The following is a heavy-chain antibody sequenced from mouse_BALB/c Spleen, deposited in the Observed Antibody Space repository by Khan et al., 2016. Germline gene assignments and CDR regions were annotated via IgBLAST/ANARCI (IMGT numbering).Heavy chain of an antibody. Sequence: EVQLVESGHSLVKPSQTLSLTCSVTGDSITSGYWNWIRKFPGNTLEYMGYIRYSGGTYNTPSLKRRISITRDTSKTQSYLQLTSVTTKDTGTYYCARYDGSSYVRGMDYWGQGLSVTVTS. D-gene: IGHD1-1*01. J-gene: IGHJ4*01. V-gene: IGHV3-8*02. CDR1: GDSITSGY. CDR3: ARYDGSSYVRGMDY. CDR2: IRYSGGT.